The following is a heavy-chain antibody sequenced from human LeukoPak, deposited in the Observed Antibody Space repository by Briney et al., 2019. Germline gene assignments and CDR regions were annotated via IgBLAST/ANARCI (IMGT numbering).Heavy chain of an antibody. Sequence: SETLSLTCAVYGDSSSGYYWSWIRQPPGKGLEWIGEINHSGSTNYNPSLKSRVTISVDTSKNQFSLKLSSVTAADTAVYYCARGLVGISMVRGIYYYGMDVWGQGTTVTVSS. D-gene: IGHD3-10*01. CDR3: ARGLVGISMVRGIYYYGMDV. V-gene: IGHV4-34*01. CDR2: INHSGST. CDR1: GDSSSGYY. J-gene: IGHJ6*02.